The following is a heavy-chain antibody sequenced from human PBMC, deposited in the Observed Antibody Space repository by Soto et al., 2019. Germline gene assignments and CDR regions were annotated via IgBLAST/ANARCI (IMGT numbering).Heavy chain of an antibody. CDR2: IMPVFGRP. CDR1: GGTFSKNT. J-gene: IGHJ4*02. Sequence: SVKVSCKASGGTFSKNTISWVRQAPGQGLEWMGGIMPVFGRPNYAQKFQGRVTITADEYTRTAYMELSRLKSDDTAVYYCERKFDYDTSGYYYAYWGQGTQVTVYS. V-gene: IGHV1-69*13. D-gene: IGHD3-22*01. CDR3: ERKFDYDTSGYYYAY.